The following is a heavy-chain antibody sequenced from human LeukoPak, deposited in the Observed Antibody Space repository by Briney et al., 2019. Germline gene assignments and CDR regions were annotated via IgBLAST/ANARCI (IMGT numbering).Heavy chain of an antibody. CDR2: IGSSTNYI. V-gene: IGHV3-21*01. CDR1: GFTFSTYS. Sequence: GGSLRLSCAASGFTFSTYSMNWVRQAPGKELEWVSSIGSSTNYIYYADSVKGRFTISRDNAKNSLSLQMNSLRAEDTAVYYCARGKYSSSWDPIDYWGQGTLVTVSS. J-gene: IGHJ4*02. D-gene: IGHD6-13*01. CDR3: ARGKYSSSWDPIDY.